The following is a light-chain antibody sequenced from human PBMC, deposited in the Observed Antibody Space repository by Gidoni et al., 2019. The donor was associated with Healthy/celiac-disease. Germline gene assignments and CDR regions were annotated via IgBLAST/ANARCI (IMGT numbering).Light chain of an antibody. V-gene: IGKV2-28*01. J-gene: IGKJ2*01. CDR1: QSLLHSNGYNY. CDR2: LGS. Sequence: DLVMTQSPLSLPVTPGEPASISCRSSQSLLHSNGYNYLDWYLQKPGQSPQLLIYLGSNRASGVPDRFSGSGSGTDFTLKISRVEAEDVGVYYCRQALQTRTAFGQXTKLEIK. CDR3: RQALQTRTA.